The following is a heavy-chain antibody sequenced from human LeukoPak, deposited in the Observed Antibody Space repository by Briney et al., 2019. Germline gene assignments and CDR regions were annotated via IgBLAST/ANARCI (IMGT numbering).Heavy chain of an antibody. Sequence: GGSLRLSCAASGFTLSRNWISWDRQAPGKRLEWVANIKHDGSEKYYVDSVKGRFTISRDNAKNSLSLQMNSLRVEDTALYYCARESDHSDYPGTFDHWGPGTLVAVSS. V-gene: IGHV3-7*01. J-gene: IGHJ4*02. D-gene: IGHD3-16*01. CDR1: GFTLSRNW. CDR3: ARESDHSDYPGTFDH. CDR2: IKHDGSEK.